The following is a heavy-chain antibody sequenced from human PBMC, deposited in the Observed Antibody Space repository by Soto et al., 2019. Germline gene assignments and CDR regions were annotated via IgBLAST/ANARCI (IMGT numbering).Heavy chain of an antibody. V-gene: IGHV3-15*07. D-gene: IGHD3-22*01. CDR1: GFTFSDAW. CDR2: IKSKTDGGTT. CDR3: SPFRYFYYSSAYSPWDF. Sequence: EVQLVQSGGGLVKPGGSLRLSCAASGFTFSDAWMNWVRQVPGKGLEWVGRIKSKTDGGTTDYAAPVKGRFTISRDDSKNTPYLQMNRLKTEETAVYFCSPFRYFYYSSAYSPWDFWGQGTLVTVSS. J-gene: IGHJ4*02.